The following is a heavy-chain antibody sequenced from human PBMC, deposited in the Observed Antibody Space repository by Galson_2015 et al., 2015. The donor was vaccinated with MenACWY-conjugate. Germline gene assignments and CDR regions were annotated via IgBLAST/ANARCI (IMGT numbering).Heavy chain of an antibody. J-gene: IGHJ4*02. Sequence: SLRLSCAASGFTFSSYAMSWVRQAPGKGLEWVSAISGSGGSTYYADSVKGRFTISRDNSKNTLYLQMNSLRAEDTAVYYCAKGGRSSTSCYDYWGQGTLVTVSS. D-gene: IGHD2-2*01. CDR3: AKGGRSSTSCYDY. CDR2: ISGSGGST. V-gene: IGHV3-23*01. CDR1: GFTFSSYA.